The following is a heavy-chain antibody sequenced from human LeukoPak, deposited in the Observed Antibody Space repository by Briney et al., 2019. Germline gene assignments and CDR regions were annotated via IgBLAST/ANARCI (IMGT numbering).Heavy chain of an antibody. CDR2: IYHSGST. Sequence: PSETLSPTCAVSGYSISSGYYWGWIRQPPGKGLEWIGSIYHSGSTYYNPSLKSRVTISVDTSKNQFSLKLSSVTAADTAVYYCARLGGDGYNRDFDYWGQGTLVTVSS. V-gene: IGHV4-38-2*01. D-gene: IGHD5-24*01. CDR3: ARLGGDGYNRDFDY. CDR1: GYSISSGYY. J-gene: IGHJ4*02.